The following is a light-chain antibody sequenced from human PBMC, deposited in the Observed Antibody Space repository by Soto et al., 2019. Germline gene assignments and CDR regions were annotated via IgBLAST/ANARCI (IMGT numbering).Light chain of an antibody. CDR3: QQYGSSPPIT. V-gene: IGKV3-20*01. J-gene: IGKJ5*01. CDR1: QSLSSSQ. CDR2: DAS. Sequence: EIVLTQSPGTLSLSPGERATLPCMASQSLSSSQLAWYQQKPGQAPRLLIHDASSRATGISDRFTGSGSGTDFTLTITTLEPEDFAVYYCQQYGSSPPITFGQGTRLEIK.